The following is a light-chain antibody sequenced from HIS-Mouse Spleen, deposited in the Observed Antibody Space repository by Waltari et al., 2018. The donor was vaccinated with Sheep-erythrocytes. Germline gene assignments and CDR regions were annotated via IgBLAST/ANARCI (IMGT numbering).Light chain of an antibody. CDR3: QVWDSSSDHYV. Sequence: QSALTQPRSVSGSPGQSVTISCTGTSSDVGGYNYVSWYQQHPGKAPKLMIYDVSKRPSGVPDRFSGSKSGNTASLTISGLQAEDEADYYCQVWDSSSDHYVFGTGTKVTVL. V-gene: IGLV2-11*01. J-gene: IGLJ1*01. CDR2: DVS. CDR1: SSDVGGYNY.